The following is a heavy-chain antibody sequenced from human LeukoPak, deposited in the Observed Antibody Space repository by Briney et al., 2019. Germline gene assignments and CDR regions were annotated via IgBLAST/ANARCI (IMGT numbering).Heavy chain of an antibody. V-gene: IGHV4-39*07. CDR3: ARDIPITFGGLIEHTTNY. CDR2: IYYSGTT. Sequence: PSETLSLTCIVSGGSISSNSYYWGWIRQPPGKGLEWIGSIYYSGTTYYNPSLKSRVTISVDTSKNQFSLKLSSVTAADTAVYYCARDIPITFGGLIEHTTNYWGQGTLVTVSS. D-gene: IGHD3-16*02. CDR1: GGSISSNSYY. J-gene: IGHJ4*02.